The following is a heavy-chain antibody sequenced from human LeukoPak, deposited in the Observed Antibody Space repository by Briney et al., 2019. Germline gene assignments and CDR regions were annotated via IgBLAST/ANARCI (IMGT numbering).Heavy chain of an antibody. D-gene: IGHD3-10*01. CDR3: ARSGELYFHLDY. Sequence: GASVKVSFKCTGYTFTSYAIHWVRQAPGQRMEWMGWINAGTGNGKNSPDFQGRITITRHTTASTAYMDLNSLRSDDTAMYYCARSGELYFHLDYWGQGSLVSVSS. J-gene: IGHJ4*02. CDR2: INAGTGNG. V-gene: IGHV1-3*01. CDR1: GYTFTSYA.